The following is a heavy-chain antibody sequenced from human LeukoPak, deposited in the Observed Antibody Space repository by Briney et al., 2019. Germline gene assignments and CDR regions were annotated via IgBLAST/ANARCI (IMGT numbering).Heavy chain of an antibody. CDR3: ARWVTHYDSSGYY. CDR1: GFTFSSYA. CDR2: ISGSGGST. J-gene: IGHJ4*02. D-gene: IGHD3-22*01. Sequence: PGGSLRLSCAASGFTFSSYAMSWVRQAPGKGLEWVSGISGSGGSTYYADSVKGRFTISRDNSKNTLYLQMNSLRVEDTAVYYCARWVTHYDSSGYYWGQGTLVTASS. V-gene: IGHV3-23*01.